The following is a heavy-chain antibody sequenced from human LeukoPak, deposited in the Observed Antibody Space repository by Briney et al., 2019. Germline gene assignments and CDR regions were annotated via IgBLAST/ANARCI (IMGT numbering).Heavy chain of an antibody. Sequence: SETLSLTCAVYGGSFSGYYWSWIRQPPGKGLEWIGEINHSGSTNYNPSLKSRVTISVDTSKNQFSLKLSSVTAADTAVYYCARSTLLRYFDWLFFDYWGQGTLVTVSP. V-gene: IGHV4-34*01. D-gene: IGHD3-9*01. CDR1: GGSFSGYY. CDR2: INHSGST. CDR3: ARSTLLRYFDWLFFDY. J-gene: IGHJ4*02.